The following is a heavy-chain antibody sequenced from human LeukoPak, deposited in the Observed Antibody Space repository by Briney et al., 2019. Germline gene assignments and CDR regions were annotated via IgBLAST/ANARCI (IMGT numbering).Heavy chain of an antibody. CDR1: GFTFSSYA. CDR2: ISGSGGST. D-gene: IGHD6-13*01. CDR3: AKDPDVDSSSWFPLWPFFW. J-gene: IGHJ4*02. V-gene: IGHV3-23*01. Sequence: PGGSLRLSCAASGFTFSSYAMSWVRQAPGKGLEWVSAISGSGGSTYYADSVKGRFTISRDNAKNTLYLQMNSLRAEDTAVYYCAKDPDVDSSSWFPLWPFFWWGQGTLVTVPS.